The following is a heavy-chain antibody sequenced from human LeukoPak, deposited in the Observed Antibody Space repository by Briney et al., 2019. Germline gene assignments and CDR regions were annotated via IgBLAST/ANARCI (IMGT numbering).Heavy chain of an antibody. Sequence: GESLQISCQGSGYSFTSYWIGWVRQMPGKGLEWMGIIYPGDSDTRYSQSFQGQVTISADKSISTAYLQWSSLKASDTAMYYCARREDYGDYYFDYWGQGTLVTVSS. CDR3: ARREDYGDYYFDY. D-gene: IGHD4-17*01. V-gene: IGHV5-51*01. J-gene: IGHJ4*02. CDR1: GYSFTSYW. CDR2: IYPGDSDT.